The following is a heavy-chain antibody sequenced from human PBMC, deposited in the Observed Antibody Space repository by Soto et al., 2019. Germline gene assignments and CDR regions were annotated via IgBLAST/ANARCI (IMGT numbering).Heavy chain of an antibody. D-gene: IGHD1-1*01. CDR1: GVTFSNYA. J-gene: IGHJ4*02. V-gene: IGHV3-23*01. Sequence: GGSLRLSCAASGVTFSNYAMSWVRQAPGKGLEWVSAISGGGGSAYYADSVKGRFTISRDNSKSTLYLQMNSLRAEDTAVYYCAEEVGTGATGAFDYWGQGTLVTVSS. CDR3: AEEVGTGATGAFDY. CDR2: ISGGGGSA.